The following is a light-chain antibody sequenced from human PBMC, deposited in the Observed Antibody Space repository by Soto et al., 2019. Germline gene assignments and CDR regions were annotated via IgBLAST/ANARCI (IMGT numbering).Light chain of an antibody. CDR1: QTIGNW. CDR2: KTS. Sequence: DTQMTQSPSTLSASIGDRVTITCRASQTIGNWLAWYQQKPGKAPKLLIYKTSTLESGVPSRFSGSGSGTEFTLAISSLQPDDFATYYCQQYNSFSHSFGQGTKVDIK. J-gene: IGKJ1*01. V-gene: IGKV1-5*03. CDR3: QQYNSFSHS.